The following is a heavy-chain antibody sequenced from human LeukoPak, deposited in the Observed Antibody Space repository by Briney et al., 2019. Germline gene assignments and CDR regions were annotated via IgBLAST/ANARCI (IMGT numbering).Heavy chain of an antibody. CDR3: ARNIGSGWYNWFDP. J-gene: IGHJ5*02. CDR1: GGSFSGYY. D-gene: IGHD6-19*01. Sequence: PSETLSLTCAVYGGSFSGYYWSWIRQPPGKGLEWIGEINRSGSTNYNPSLKSRVTISVDTSKNQFSLKLSSVTAADTAVYYCARNIGSGWYNWFDPWGQGTLVTVSS. CDR2: INRSGST. V-gene: IGHV4-34*01.